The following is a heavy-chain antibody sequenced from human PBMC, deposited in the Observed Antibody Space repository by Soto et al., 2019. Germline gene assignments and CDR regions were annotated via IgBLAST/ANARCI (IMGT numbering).Heavy chain of an antibody. CDR1: GFTFSSYA. D-gene: IGHD4-17*01. V-gene: IGHV3-23*01. Sequence: GGSLRLSCAASGFTFSSYAMSWFRQAPGKGLEWVSAISGSGGSTYYADSVKGRFTISRDNSKNTLYLQMNSLRAEDTAVYYCAKDVAYDYGDYVSDYWGQGTLVTVSS. CDR3: AKDVAYDYGDYVSDY. CDR2: ISGSGGST. J-gene: IGHJ4*02.